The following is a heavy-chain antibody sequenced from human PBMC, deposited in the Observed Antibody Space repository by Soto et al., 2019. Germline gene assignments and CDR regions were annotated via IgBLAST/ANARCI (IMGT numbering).Heavy chain of an antibody. D-gene: IGHD3-3*01. CDR1: GGSISSYY. V-gene: IGHV4-59*01. Sequence: SETLSLTCTVSGGSISSYYWSWIRQPPGKGLEWIGYIYYSGSTNYNPSLKSRVTISVDTSKNQFSLKLSSVTAADTAVYYCARDAFGVDTWFDPWGQGTLVTVSS. CDR2: IYYSGST. CDR3: ARDAFGVDTWFDP. J-gene: IGHJ5*02.